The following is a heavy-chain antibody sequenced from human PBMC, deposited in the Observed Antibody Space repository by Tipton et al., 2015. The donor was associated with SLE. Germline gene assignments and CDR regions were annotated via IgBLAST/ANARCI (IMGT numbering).Heavy chain of an antibody. CDR3: ARGHSSSWRYYYYYMDV. CDR1: GYSISSGYY. Sequence: GLVKPSETLSLTCAVSGYSISSGYYWGWIRQPPGKGLEWVSSISSSSSYIYYADSVKGRFTISRDNAKNSLYLQMNSLRAEDTAVYYCARGHSSSWRYYYYYMDVWGKGTTVTVSS. CDR2: ISSSSSYI. J-gene: IGHJ6*03. D-gene: IGHD6-13*01. V-gene: IGHV3-21*01.